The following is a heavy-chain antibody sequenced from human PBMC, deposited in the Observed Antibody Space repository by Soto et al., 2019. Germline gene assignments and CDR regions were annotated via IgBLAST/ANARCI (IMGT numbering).Heavy chain of an antibody. V-gene: IGHV3-15*01. J-gene: IGHJ4*02. D-gene: IGHD3-22*01. CDR1: GFTFSNAW. Sequence: SCAASGFTFSNAWMSWVRQAPGKGLEWVGRIKSKTDGGTTDYAAPVKGRFTISRDDSKNTLYLQMNSLKTEDTAVYYCATDRGYYDSSGYPDYWGQGTLVTVSS. CDR3: ATDRGYYDSSGYPDY. CDR2: IKSKTDGGTT.